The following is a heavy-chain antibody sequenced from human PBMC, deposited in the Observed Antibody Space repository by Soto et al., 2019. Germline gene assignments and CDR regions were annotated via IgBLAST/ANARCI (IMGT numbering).Heavy chain of an antibody. CDR2: IIPIFGTA. V-gene: IGHV1-69*13. CDR1: GGTFSSYA. J-gene: IGHJ6*02. CDR3: ASLHSSRLDYYYGMDV. D-gene: IGHD6-13*01. Sequence: VASVKVSCKASGGTFSSYAISWVRQAPGQGLEWMGGIIPIFGTANYAQKFQGRVTITADESTSTAYMELSSLRSEDTAVYYCASLHSSRLDYYYGMDVWGQGTTVTVSS.